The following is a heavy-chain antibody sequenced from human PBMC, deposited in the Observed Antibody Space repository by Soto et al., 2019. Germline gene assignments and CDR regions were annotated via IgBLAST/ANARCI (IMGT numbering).Heavy chain of an antibody. CDR2: ISASNGDT. CDR3: ARMVRGSNIDYYHYMDV. D-gene: IGHD3-10*01. V-gene: IGHV1-18*01. J-gene: IGHJ6*03. Sequence: QVQLVQSGAEVKKPGASVKVSCKASGYSFTSHGISWVRQAPGQGLEWMAWISASNGDTHYAQKFQGRVTVTTDTSTSTGYMELRSLRSEDTAVYYCARMVRGSNIDYYHYMDVWGKGTTVTVSS. CDR1: GYSFTSHG.